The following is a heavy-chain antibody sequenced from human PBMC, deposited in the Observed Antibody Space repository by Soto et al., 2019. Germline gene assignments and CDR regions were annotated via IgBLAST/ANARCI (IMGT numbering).Heavy chain of an antibody. J-gene: IGHJ5*02. CDR1: GYTFTGYY. V-gene: IGHV1-2*02. D-gene: IGHD6-19*01. CDR2: INPNSGGT. Sequence: ASVKVSCKASGYTFTGYYMHWVRQAPGQGLEWMGWINPNSGGTNYAQKFQGRVTMTRDTSISTAYMELSRLRSDDTAVYYCARAGPYKAVAGKNWFDPWGQGTLVTVSS. CDR3: ARAGPYKAVAGKNWFDP.